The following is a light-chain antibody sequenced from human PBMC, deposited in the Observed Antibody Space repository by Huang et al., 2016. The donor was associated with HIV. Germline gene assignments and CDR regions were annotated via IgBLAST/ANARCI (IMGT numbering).Light chain of an antibody. CDR1: HHISNN. CDR3: QQYNNWRS. Sequence: EIVMTQSPDNLSASVGERATLSCRASHHISNNLAWYRQRPGQAPRLLIYGASTRAAGIPARFTGSGSGTEFTLTIDKLQSDDFATYYCQQYNNWRSFGQGTKVEMK. V-gene: IGKV3-15*01. J-gene: IGKJ1*01. CDR2: GAS.